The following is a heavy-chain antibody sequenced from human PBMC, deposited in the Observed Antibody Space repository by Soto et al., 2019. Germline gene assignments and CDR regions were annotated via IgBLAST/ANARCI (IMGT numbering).Heavy chain of an antibody. V-gene: IGHV3-7*04. Sequence: EVQLVESGGGLVQPGGSLRLSCAASGFTFSSYWMSWVRQAPGKGLEWVANIKPDGTDKYYVDSVRGRFTISRDNAKNALQRQLNRLGADDTAVYYCARQNKDEVGTVYYSIGVWGQGTTVTGS. CDR3: ARQNKDEVGTVYYSIGV. D-gene: IGHD4-17*01. CDR1: GFTFSSYW. J-gene: IGHJ6*02. CDR2: IKPDGTDK.